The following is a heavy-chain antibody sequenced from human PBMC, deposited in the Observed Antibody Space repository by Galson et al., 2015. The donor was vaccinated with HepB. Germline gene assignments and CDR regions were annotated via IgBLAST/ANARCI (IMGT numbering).Heavy chain of an antibody. D-gene: IGHD2-21*02. V-gene: IGHV1-69*13. Sequence: SVKVSCKASGGTFSSYAIRWVRQAPGQGLEWMGGIIPIFGTANYAQKFQGRVTITADESTSTAYMELSSRSSEDPAVYYCARARDPLQVTAISDYWGQGTLVTVSS. CDR1: GGTFSSYA. CDR3: ARARDPLQVTAISDY. CDR2: IIPIFGTA. J-gene: IGHJ4*02.